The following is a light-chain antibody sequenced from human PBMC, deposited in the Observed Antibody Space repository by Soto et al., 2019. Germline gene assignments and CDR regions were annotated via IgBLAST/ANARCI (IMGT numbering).Light chain of an antibody. J-gene: IGLJ1*01. CDR3: ISFKTDDTFV. CDR2: DVT. CDR1: SSDVGGYNY. Sequence: QSALTQPRSVSGSPGQSVTISCTGTSSDVGGYNYVSWYQQHPGKAPKLMIYDVTNRPSGVSDRFSGSKTGITASLTISGLQADDEGEYFCISFKTDDTFVFGTGTKVTVL. V-gene: IGLV2-11*01.